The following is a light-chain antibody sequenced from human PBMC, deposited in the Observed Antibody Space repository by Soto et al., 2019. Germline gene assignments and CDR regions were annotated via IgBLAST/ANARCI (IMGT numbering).Light chain of an antibody. CDR1: SSDVGGYNF. V-gene: IGLV2-8*01. J-gene: IGLJ1*01. Sequence: HSALAQPPSASGSPGQSVTISCTGTSSDVGGYNFVSWYQQHPGKAPKLMIYEVSKRPSGVPDRFSGSKSDYTASLTVSGLQAEDEADYYCSSYAGSNHYVFGAGTKVTVL. CDR2: EVS. CDR3: SSYAGSNHYV.